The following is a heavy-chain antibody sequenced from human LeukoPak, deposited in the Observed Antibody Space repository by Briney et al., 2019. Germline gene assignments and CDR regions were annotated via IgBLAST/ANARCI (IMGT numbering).Heavy chain of an antibody. CDR1: GFPFHDHD. CDR3: ARDGLGFGELFYGMDV. CDR2: ISHGGGKE. Sequence: GGSLRLSCAASGFPFHDHDMYWVRQTPGKGLEWVALISHGGGKEHYAESVKDRFTISRDNSKNTLYLQMNSLRAEDTAVYHCARDGLGFGELFYGMDVWGQGTTVTVSS. V-gene: IGHV3-30*03. J-gene: IGHJ6*02. D-gene: IGHD3-10*01.